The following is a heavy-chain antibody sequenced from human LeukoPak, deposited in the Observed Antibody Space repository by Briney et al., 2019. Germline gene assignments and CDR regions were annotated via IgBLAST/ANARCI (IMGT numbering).Heavy chain of an antibody. CDR2: ISYDGVNH. J-gene: IGHJ5*02. CDR1: GFTFSTND. CDR3: ARGVSYSSSWYVYKCFDP. D-gene: IGHD6-13*01. Sequence: WRSLRLSCAASGFTFSTNDIHWGRQPPAKGLELVALISYDGVNHYYVYSVKGRFTISRDNSKNKLYLQMTSLSAEDTAVYYCARGVSYSSSWYVYKCFDPWGQGTLVTVSS. V-gene: IGHV3-33*08.